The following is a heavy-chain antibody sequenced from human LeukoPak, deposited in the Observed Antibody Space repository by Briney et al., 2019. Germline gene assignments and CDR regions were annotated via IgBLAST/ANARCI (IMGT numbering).Heavy chain of an antibody. V-gene: IGHV4-39*07. D-gene: IGHD5-18*01. J-gene: IGHJ6*03. CDR2: IFYSGST. Sequence: SETLSLTCTVSGGSISTSSYYWGWVRQPPGKGLEWIGNIFYSGSTYYSPSLKSRVTISVDTSKNQFSLKLSSVTAADTAVYYCARVFRSIQLWDYYYYMDVWGKGTTVTVSS. CDR3: ARVFRSIQLWDYYYYMDV. CDR1: GGSISTSSYY.